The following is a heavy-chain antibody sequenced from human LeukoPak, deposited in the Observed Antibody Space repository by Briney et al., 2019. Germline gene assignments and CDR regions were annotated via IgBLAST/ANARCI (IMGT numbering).Heavy chain of an antibody. J-gene: IGHJ3*02. CDR3: ASFPLAVPAAIGDAFDI. Sequence: PGGSLRLSCAASGFTFSSYAMHWVRQAPGKGLEWVAVISYDGSNKYYADSVKGRFTISRDNSKNTLYLQMNSLRAEDTAVYYCASFPLAVPAAIGDAFDIWGQGTMVTVSS. CDR1: GFTFSSYA. D-gene: IGHD2-2*02. CDR2: ISYDGSNK. V-gene: IGHV3-30-3*01.